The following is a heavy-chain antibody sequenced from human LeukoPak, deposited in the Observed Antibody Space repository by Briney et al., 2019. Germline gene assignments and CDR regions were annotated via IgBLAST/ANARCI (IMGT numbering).Heavy chain of an antibody. D-gene: IGHD1-1*01. CDR2: IYTSGST. CDR3: ARLTTGIYYNYYMDV. J-gene: IGHJ6*03. V-gene: IGHV4-4*07. CDR1: GGSISSYY. Sequence: PSETLSLTCTVSGGSISSYYWSWLRQPAGKGLEWIGRIYTSGSTNYNPSLKSRVTMSVDTSKNQFSLKLSSVTAADTAVYYCARLTTGIYYNYYMDVWGKGTTVTVSS.